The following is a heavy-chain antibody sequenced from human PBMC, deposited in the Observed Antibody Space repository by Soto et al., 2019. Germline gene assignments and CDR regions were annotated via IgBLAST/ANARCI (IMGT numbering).Heavy chain of an antibody. CDR3: AREGLELLSTPNNWFDP. CDR2: IIPIFGTA. V-gene: IGHV1-69*13. J-gene: IGHJ5*02. CDR1: GGTFSSYA. Sequence: SVKVSCKASGGTFSSYAISWVRQAPGQGLEWMGGIIPIFGTANYAQKFRGRVTITADESTSTAYMELSSLRSEDTAVYYCAREGLELLSTPNNWFDPWGQGTLVTVSS. D-gene: IGHD1-7*01.